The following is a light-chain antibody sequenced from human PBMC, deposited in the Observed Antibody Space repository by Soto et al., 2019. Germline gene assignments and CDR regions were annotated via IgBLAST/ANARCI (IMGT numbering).Light chain of an antibody. Sequence: IQMTQSPSTLSASVGDRVTITCRASQRINKWVAWLQQKSRRAPNLLNYVATILQSGVPSRFSGTGSGTDSSTTISCLQPEDYATYYCQQYNIAYTFGQGTRLDIK. J-gene: IGKJ2*01. CDR3: QQYNIAYT. V-gene: IGKV1-5*01. CDR1: QRINKW. CDR2: VAT.